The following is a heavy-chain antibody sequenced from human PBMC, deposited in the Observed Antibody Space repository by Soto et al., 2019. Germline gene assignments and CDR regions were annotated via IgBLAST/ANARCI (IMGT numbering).Heavy chain of an antibody. D-gene: IGHD3-10*01. CDR2: IMPIFGTP. V-gene: IGHV1-69*13. CDR1: GGTFDSYV. Sequence: SVKVSCNASGGTFDSYVISWLRQARGQGLEWMGGIMPIFGTPNYAQKFRGRVTISADESTSTAYLELSSLTSDDTAVYYCARVHSSGIFYFVDPWGQGTLVTVSS. J-gene: IGHJ5*02. CDR3: ARVHSSGIFYFVDP.